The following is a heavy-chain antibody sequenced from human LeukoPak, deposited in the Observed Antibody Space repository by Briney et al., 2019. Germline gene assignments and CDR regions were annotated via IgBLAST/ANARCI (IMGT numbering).Heavy chain of an antibody. CDR2: IIPIFGTA. J-gene: IGHJ4*02. Sequence: GASVTASCKASGGTFSSYAISWVRQAPGQGLEWMGGIIPIFGTASYAQKFQGRVTITADESTSTAYMELSSLRSEDTAVYYCARGTCSGSYSSLCYWGQGTLVTVSS. CDR3: ARGTCSGSYSSLCY. CDR1: GGTFSSYA. V-gene: IGHV1-69*13. D-gene: IGHD1-26*01.